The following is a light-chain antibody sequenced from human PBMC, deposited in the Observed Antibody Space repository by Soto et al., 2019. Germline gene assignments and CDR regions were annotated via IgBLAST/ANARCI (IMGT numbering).Light chain of an antibody. CDR3: FSYTASDNWV. CDR2: AVR. Sequence: QSALTQPHSVSGSPGQSDTISCTGTNSDVGRYNSVSWYQQLPGKAPQLIISAVRQRPSGVPDRFSSSKSGNTASLTISGLQTGDEADYFCFSYTASDNWVFGVGTKLTVL. J-gene: IGLJ3*02. V-gene: IGLV2-11*01. CDR1: NSDVGRYNS.